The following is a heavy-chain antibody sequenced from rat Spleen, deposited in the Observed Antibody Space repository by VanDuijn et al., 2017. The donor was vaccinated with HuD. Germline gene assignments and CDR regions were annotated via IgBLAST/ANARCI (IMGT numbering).Heavy chain of an antibody. CDR2: ISTGGSYT. V-gene: IGHV5S13*01. Sequence: EVRLVESGGGSVQPGRSLKLSCAGSGFTFRVYGMAWVRQAPTKGLEWVVSISTGGSYTFYRDSMKGRFTVSRDNAKSTLYLQMDSLRSEDTATYYCARLTTGWYFDFWGPGTMVTVSS. CDR3: ARLTTGWYFDF. D-gene: IGHD1-10*01. J-gene: IGHJ1*01. CDR1: GFTFRVYG.